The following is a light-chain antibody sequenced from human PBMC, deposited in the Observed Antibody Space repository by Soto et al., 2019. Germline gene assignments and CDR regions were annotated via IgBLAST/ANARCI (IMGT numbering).Light chain of an antibody. Sequence: IPLTQSPSSLSASVGDRVTISCRASQGIANFLACYQQKPGKAPKLLIYGASTLQGGVPSRFSGSGSGTDFTLTISSLQPEAFATYYCHQLNSFPIPFGPGTKVDIK. V-gene: IGKV1-9*01. CDR2: GAS. CDR3: HQLNSFPIP. CDR1: QGIANF. J-gene: IGKJ3*01.